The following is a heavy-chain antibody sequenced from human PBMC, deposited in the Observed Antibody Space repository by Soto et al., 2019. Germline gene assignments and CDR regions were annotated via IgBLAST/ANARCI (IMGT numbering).Heavy chain of an antibody. D-gene: IGHD3-3*01. CDR3: ARHEYYDFWSGYYRYNWFDP. CDR1: GGSISNSSYY. CDR2: IYYSGST. J-gene: IGHJ5*02. Sequence: PSETLSLTCTVSGGSISNSSYYWGWIRQPPGKGLEWIGSIYYSGSTYYNPSLKSRVTISVDTSKNQFSLKLSSVTAADTAVYYCARHEYYDFWSGYYRYNWFDPWGQGTLVTVSS. V-gene: IGHV4-39*01.